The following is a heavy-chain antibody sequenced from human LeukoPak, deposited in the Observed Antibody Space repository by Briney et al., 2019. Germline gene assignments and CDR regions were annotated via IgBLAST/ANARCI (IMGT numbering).Heavy chain of an antibody. CDR3: AKDMSRVGDQFLALGY. Sequence: GALRLSCAASGFTFDDYAMHWVRQAPGKGLEWVSLISWDGGSTYYADSVKGRFTISRDNSKNSLYLQMNSLRAEDTALYYCAKDMSRVGDQFLALGYWGQGTLVTVSS. D-gene: IGHD2-21*02. J-gene: IGHJ4*02. CDR2: ISWDGGST. V-gene: IGHV3-43D*03. CDR1: GFTFDDYA.